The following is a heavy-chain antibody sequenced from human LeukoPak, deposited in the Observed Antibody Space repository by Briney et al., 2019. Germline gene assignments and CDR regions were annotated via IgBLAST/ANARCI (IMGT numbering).Heavy chain of an antibody. CDR1: GFTFSSYA. CDR3: AKNLDGVATYFDY. J-gene: IGHJ4*02. D-gene: IGHD5-12*01. CDR2: ISNSGGTT. V-gene: IGHV3-23*01. Sequence: GGSLRLSCAASGFTFSSYAMSWVRQAPGKGLEWVSGISNSGGTTYYADSVKGRFTISRDNSKNTLYLKMDSLRAEDTAVYHCAKNLDGVATYFDYWGQGTLVTVSS.